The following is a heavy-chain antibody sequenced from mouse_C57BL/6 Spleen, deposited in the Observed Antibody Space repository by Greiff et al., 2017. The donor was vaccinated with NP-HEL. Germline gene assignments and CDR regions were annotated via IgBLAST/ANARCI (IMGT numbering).Heavy chain of an antibody. CDR3: TRYYSNYGGAMDY. Sequence: VQLQQSGAELVRPGASVTLSCKASGYTFTDYEMHWVKQTPVHGLEWIGAIDPETGGSAYNQKFKGKAILTADKSSSTAYMELRSLTSEDSAVYYCTRYYSNYGGAMDYWGQGTSVTVSS. CDR1: GYTFTDYE. D-gene: IGHD2-5*01. CDR2: IDPETGGS. V-gene: IGHV1-15*01. J-gene: IGHJ4*01.